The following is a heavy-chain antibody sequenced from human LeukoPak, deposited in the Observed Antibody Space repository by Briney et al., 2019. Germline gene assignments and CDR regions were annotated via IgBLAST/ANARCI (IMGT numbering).Heavy chain of an antibody. V-gene: IGHV1-69*05. D-gene: IGHD5-12*01. CDR1: GGTFSSYA. CDR2: IIPIFGTA. Sequence: ASVKVSCKASGGTFSSYAISWVRQAPGQGLEWMGGIIPIFGTANYAQKFQGRVTITTDESTSTAYMELSSLRSEDTAVYYCARGGAKWLRFSYYFDYWGQGTLVTVSS. CDR3: ARGGAKWLRFSYYFDY. J-gene: IGHJ4*02.